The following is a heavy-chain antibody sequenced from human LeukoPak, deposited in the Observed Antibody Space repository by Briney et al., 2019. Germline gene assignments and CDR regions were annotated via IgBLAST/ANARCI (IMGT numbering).Heavy chain of an antibody. D-gene: IGHD3-10*01. V-gene: IGHV4-34*01. J-gene: IGHJ5*02. CDR1: GGSFSGYY. CDR3: ARRAYYYGSGSSVSYWFDP. CDR2: INHSGST. Sequence: SETLSLTCAVYGGSFSGYYWSWIRQPPGKGVEWIGEINHSGSTNYNPSLKSRVTISVDTSKNQFSLRLSSVTAADTAVYYCARRAYYYGSGSSVSYWFDPWGQGTLVTVSS.